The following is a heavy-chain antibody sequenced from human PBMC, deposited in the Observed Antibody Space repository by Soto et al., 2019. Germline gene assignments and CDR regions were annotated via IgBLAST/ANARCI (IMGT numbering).Heavy chain of an antibody. CDR3: ARRLYYDSSGFEGGGMDV. CDR2: IYHSGST. V-gene: IGHV4-30-2*01. Sequence: SETLSLTCAVSGGSISSGGYSWSWIRQPPGKGLEWIGYIYHSGSTYYNPSLKSRVTISVDRSKNQFSLKLSSVTAADTALYYCARRLYYDSSGFEGGGMDVWGQGTTVTVS. D-gene: IGHD3-22*01. CDR1: GGSISSGGYS. J-gene: IGHJ6*02.